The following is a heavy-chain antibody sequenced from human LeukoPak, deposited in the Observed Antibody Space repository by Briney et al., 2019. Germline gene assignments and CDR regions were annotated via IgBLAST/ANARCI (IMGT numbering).Heavy chain of an antibody. J-gene: IGHJ4*02. D-gene: IGHD5-18*01. Sequence: SETLSLTCAVYGGSFSGYYWSWIRQPPGKGLEWIGEINHSGSTNYNPSLKSRVTISVDTSKNQFSPKLSSVTAADTAVYYCARGRGRGYSYGYQDYWGQGTLVTVSS. CDR1: GGSFSGYY. V-gene: IGHV4-34*01. CDR3: ARGRGRGYSYGYQDY. CDR2: INHSGST.